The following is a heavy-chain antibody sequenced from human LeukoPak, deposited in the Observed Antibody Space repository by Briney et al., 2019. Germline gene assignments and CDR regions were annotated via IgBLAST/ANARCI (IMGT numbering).Heavy chain of an antibody. J-gene: IGHJ4*02. D-gene: IGHD3-10*01. CDR3: ARDEQLLWFGEY. V-gene: IGHV3-33*01. Sequence: PGGSLRLSCAASGFTFSSYGMHWVRQAPGKGLEGVAVIWYDGSNKYYADSVKGRFTISRDNSKNTLYLQMNSLRAEDTAVYYCARDEQLLWFGEYWGQGTLVTVSS. CDR1: GFTFSSYG. CDR2: IWYDGSNK.